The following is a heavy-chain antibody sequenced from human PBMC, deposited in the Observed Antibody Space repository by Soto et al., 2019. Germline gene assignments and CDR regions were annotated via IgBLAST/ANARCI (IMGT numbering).Heavy chain of an antibody. D-gene: IGHD6-13*01. CDR1: GFTFGASA. CDR3: AKDQGSSWYEIDY. CDR2: IGSKGETYAT. J-gene: IGHJ4*02. Sequence: LRLSCAASGFTFGASALQWVRQASGKGLEWLGRIGSKGETYATTYYADSVKGRFTISRDNSKNTLYLQMNSLRAEDTAVYYCAKDQGSSWYEIDYWGQGTLVTVSS. V-gene: IGHV3-73*01.